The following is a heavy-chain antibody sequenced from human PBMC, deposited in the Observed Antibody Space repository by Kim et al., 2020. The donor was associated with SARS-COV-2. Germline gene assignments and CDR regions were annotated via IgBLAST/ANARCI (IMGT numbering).Heavy chain of an antibody. D-gene: IGHD3-16*01. Sequence: GESLKISCKGSGYSFTSYWIGWVRQMPGKGLEWMGVIYPGDSDNRYSPSFQGQVTISDDKSISTAYLQWSSLKSSDTAMYYCGGVAGRHDAFDIWGQGTMVTVTS. CDR2: IYPGDSDN. CDR1: GYSFTSYW. V-gene: IGHV5-51*01. CDR3: GGVAGRHDAFDI. J-gene: IGHJ3*02.